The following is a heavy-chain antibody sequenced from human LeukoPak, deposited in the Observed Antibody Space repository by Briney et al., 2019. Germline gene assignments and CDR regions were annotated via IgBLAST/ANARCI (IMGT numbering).Heavy chain of an antibody. D-gene: IGHD4-23*01. CDR3: ARDYGGNSYYFDH. V-gene: IGHV5-51*01. CDR2: IYPVDSDT. Sequence: GESLKISCKGSGYSFTTYWIGWVRRMPGKGLEWMGIIYPVDSDTRYSPSFQGQVTISADKSISTAYLQWSSLKASDTAMYYCARDYGGNSYYFDHWGQGTLVTVSP. CDR1: GYSFTTYW. J-gene: IGHJ4*02.